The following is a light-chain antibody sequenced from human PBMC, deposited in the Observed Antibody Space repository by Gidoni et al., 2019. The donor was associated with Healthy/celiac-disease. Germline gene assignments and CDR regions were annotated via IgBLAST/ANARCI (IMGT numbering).Light chain of an antibody. J-gene: IGKJ4*01. Sequence: RVTITCRASQSISSYLNWYQQKPGKAPKLLIYAASSLQSGVPSRFSGSGSGTDFTLTISSLQPEDFATYYCQQSYSTPHTFGEGTKVEIK. CDR2: AAS. V-gene: IGKV1-39*01. CDR3: QQSYSTPHT. CDR1: QSISSY.